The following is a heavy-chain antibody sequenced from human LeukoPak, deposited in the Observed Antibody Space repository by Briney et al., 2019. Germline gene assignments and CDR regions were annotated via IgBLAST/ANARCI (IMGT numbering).Heavy chain of an antibody. CDR1: GGYISSYY. CDR2: IYYSGST. V-gene: IGHV4-59*01. CDR3: ARDRAFGYCSSTSCSRWGYYYYGMDV. J-gene: IGHJ6*02. D-gene: IGHD2-2*01. Sequence: SETLSLTCTVSGGYISSYYWSWIRQPPGKGLEWIGYIYYSGSTNYNPSLKSRVTMSVDTSKNQFSLKLSSVTAADTAVYYCARDRAFGYCSSTSCSRWGYYYYGMDVWGQGTTVTVSS.